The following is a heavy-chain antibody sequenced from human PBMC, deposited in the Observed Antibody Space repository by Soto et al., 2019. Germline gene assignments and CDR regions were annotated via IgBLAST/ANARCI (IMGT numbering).Heavy chain of an antibody. CDR2: ISGSGGST. CDR3: AKGDQLELHLFPFDP. CDR1: GFTFSSYA. D-gene: IGHD1-7*01. V-gene: IGHV3-23*01. Sequence: GGSLRLSCAASGFTFSSYAMSWVRQAPGKGLEWVSAISGSGGSTYYADSVKGRFTISRDNSKNTLYLQMNSLRAEDTAVYYCAKGDQLELHLFPFDPWGQGTLVTVSS. J-gene: IGHJ5*02.